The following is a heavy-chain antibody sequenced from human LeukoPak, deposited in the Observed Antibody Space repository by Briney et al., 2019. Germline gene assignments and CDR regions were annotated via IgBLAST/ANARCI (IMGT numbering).Heavy chain of an antibody. CDR2: ISFSSSTI. D-gene: IGHD3-16*01. J-gene: IGHJ6*04. Sequence: GGSLRLSCAASGFTFSTYSMNWVRQAPGKGLEWVSYISFSSSTIYYADSGKGRFTISRDNAKNSLYLQMNSLRDEDTAVYYCVRDLGVPGYGMDVWGEGTTVTVSS. CDR3: VRDLGVPGYGMDV. CDR1: GFTFSTYS. V-gene: IGHV3-48*02.